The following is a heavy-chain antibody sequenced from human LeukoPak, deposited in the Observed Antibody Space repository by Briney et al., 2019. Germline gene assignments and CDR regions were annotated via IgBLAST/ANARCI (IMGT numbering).Heavy chain of an antibody. J-gene: IGHJ5*02. CDR3: ARVRGVTDWFDP. D-gene: IGHD2-21*02. V-gene: IGHV4-30-4*08. Sequence: PSQTLSLTCTVSGGSISSGDYYWSWIRQPPGKGLEWIGYIYYSGSTYYNPSLKSRVTISVDTSKNRFSLKLSSVTAADTAVYYCARVRGVTDWFDPWGQGTLVTVSS. CDR2: IYYSGST. CDR1: GGSISSGDYY.